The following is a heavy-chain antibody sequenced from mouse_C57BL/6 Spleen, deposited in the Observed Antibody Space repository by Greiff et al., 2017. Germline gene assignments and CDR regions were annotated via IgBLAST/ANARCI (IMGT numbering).Heavy chain of an antibody. J-gene: IGHJ4*01. CDR1: GYTFTDYY. CDR3: ASGIYAMDY. V-gene: IGHV1-26*01. D-gene: IGHD1-1*02. CDR2: INPNNGGT. Sequence: EVKLQQSGPELVKPGASVKISCKASGYTFTDYYMNWVKQSHGKSLEWIGDINPNNGGTSYNQKFKGKATLTVDKSTSTAYMELRSLTSEDSAVYYCASGIYAMDYWGQGTSVTVSS.